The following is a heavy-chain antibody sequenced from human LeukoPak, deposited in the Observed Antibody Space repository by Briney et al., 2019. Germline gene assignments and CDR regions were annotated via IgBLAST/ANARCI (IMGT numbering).Heavy chain of an antibody. D-gene: IGHD2-21*01. CDR2: IYYSGST. J-gene: IGHJ3*02. CDR3: ARGLLDADAFDI. Sequence: PSETLSLTCTVSGGSISSGDYCWSWIRQPPGKGLEWIGYIYYSGSTYYNPSLKSRVTISVDTSKNQFSLKLSSVTAAATAVFYWARGLLDADAFDIWGQGTMVTVSS. CDR1: GGSISSGDYC. V-gene: IGHV4-30-4*01.